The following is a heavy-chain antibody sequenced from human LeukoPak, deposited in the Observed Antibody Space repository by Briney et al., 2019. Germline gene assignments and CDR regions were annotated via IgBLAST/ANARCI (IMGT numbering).Heavy chain of an antibody. Sequence: PSQTLSLTCTVSGGSISSGSYYWSWIRQPAGKGLEWIGRIYTSGSTNYNPSLKSRVTISVDTSKNQFSLKLSSVTAADTAVYYCARVWKYYYDNSGYDTWGQGTLVTVSS. CDR1: GGSISSGSYY. CDR2: IYTSGST. D-gene: IGHD3-22*01. CDR3: ARVWKYYYDNSGYDT. J-gene: IGHJ5*02. V-gene: IGHV4-61*02.